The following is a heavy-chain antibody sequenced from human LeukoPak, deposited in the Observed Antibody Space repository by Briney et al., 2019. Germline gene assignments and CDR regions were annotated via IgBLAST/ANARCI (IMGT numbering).Heavy chain of an antibody. V-gene: IGHV3-30-3*01. CDR1: EFSFSSYD. CDR3: ASQTYSSSSITLFDY. CDR2: ISYDGSNK. J-gene: IGHJ4*02. D-gene: IGHD6-13*01. Sequence: GGSLRLSCAASEFSFSSYDMHWVRQAPDKGLEWVAVISYDGSNKNYADSVKGRFIISRDNSKNTLSLQMNSLRPEDTALYYCASQTYSSSSITLFDYWGQGTLVTVSS.